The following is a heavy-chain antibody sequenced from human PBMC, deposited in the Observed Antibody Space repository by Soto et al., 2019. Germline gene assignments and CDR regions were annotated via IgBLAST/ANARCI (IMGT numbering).Heavy chain of an antibody. V-gene: IGHV3-11*01. J-gene: IGHJ4*02. CDR3: ASGKWSLNY. Sequence: LRLSCVASGISLSDNYMAWIRQAPGKGLEWLSYISNSDYTTYYTDSVKGRFTISRDNAKNSLYLQLNGLRVEDTAVYYCASGKWSLNYWGQGILVTVSS. D-gene: IGHD2-15*01. CDR1: GISLSDNY. CDR2: ISNSDYTT.